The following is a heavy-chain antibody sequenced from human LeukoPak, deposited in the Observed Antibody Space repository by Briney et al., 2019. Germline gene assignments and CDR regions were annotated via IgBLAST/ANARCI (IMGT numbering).Heavy chain of an antibody. CDR1: GFTFRRHW. D-gene: IGHD5-24*01. CDR2: INGDGSAT. Sequence: TGGSLRLSCAASGFTFRRHWMHWVSQAPGKGLVWVSRINGDGSATYYADSVKGRFSISRDNPENTLYLHMHSLRADDTAVYYCAREEEMATNTDYWGQGTLVTVSS. V-gene: IGHV3-74*01. J-gene: IGHJ4*02. CDR3: AREEEMATNTDY.